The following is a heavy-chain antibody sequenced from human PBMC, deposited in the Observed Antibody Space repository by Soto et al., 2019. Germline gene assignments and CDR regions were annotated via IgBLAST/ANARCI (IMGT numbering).Heavy chain of an antibody. Sequence: GGSLSLSCSVFGFAFSNYAMHWVRQAPGKGLQYVSSISSNGGSTYYADSVQGRFTISRDNSRNTLYLQMRSLRLEDTAVYYCVKDRYVDYWGQGTLVTVSS. CDR1: GFAFSNYA. CDR3: VKDRYVDY. V-gene: IGHV3-64D*06. J-gene: IGHJ4*02. CDR2: ISSNGGST.